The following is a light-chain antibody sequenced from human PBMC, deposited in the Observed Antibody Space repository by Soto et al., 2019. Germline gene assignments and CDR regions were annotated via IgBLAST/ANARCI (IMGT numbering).Light chain of an antibody. J-gene: IGLJ2*01. CDR1: SSDVGGYNY. V-gene: IGLV2-14*01. CDR3: SSYTSSSTLVV. CDR2: DVS. Sequence: HSALTQPASVSGSPGQSITISCTGTSSDVGGYNYVSWYQQHPGKAPKLMIYDVSNRPSGVSNRFSGSKSGNTASLTISGLPAEDEADYYCSSYTSSSTLVVFGGGTKLTVL.